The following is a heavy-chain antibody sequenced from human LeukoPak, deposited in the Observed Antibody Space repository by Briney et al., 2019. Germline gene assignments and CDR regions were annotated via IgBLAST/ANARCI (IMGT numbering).Heavy chain of an antibody. CDR3: ARSPGAFDI. CDR2: IYYSGST. Sequence: SETLSLTCTVSGGSISSSSYYWGWIRQPPGKGLEWIGSIYYSGSTYYNPSLKSRVTISVDTSKNQFSLKLSSVTAADTAVYYCARSPGAFDIWGQGTMVTVTS. V-gene: IGHV4-39*01. J-gene: IGHJ3*02. CDR1: GGSISSSSYY.